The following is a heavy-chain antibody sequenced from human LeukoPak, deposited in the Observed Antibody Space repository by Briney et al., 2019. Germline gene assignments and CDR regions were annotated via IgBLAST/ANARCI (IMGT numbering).Heavy chain of an antibody. J-gene: IGHJ4*02. CDR3: ARGRRGIATIIDY. CDR1: GGSISSYY. Sequence: SETLSLTCTVSGGSISSYYWSWIRQPPGKGLEWIGYIYYSGSTNSNPSLKSRVTISVDTSKNQFSLKLSSVTAADTAVYYCARGRRGIATIIDYWGQGTLVTVSS. D-gene: IGHD5-12*01. V-gene: IGHV4-59*12. CDR2: IYYSGST.